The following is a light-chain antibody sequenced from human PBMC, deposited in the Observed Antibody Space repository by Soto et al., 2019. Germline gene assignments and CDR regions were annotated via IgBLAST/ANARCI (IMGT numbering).Light chain of an antibody. CDR2: GAS. J-gene: IGKJ2*01. Sequence: EIVLTQSPGTLSLSPGERATLSCRASQSVSSSYLAWYQQKPGQAPRLLIYGASSRATGIPDRFSGSGSETDFTLTISRLEPEDFAVYYCHQYGSLYTFGQGTKLEIK. CDR3: HQYGSLYT. CDR1: QSVSSSY. V-gene: IGKV3-20*01.